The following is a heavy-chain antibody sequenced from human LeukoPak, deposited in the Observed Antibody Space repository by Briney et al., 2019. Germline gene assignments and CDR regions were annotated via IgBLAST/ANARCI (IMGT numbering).Heavy chain of an antibody. Sequence: ASVKVSCKASGYTFTSYDINWVRQATGQGLEWMGWMNPNSGNTGYAQKFQGRVTMTRNTSISTAYMELSSLRSEDTAGYYCARRIAAAGTPLGFWGQGTLVTVSS. CDR3: ARRIAAAGTPLGF. V-gene: IGHV1-8*01. CDR2: MNPNSGNT. D-gene: IGHD6-13*01. J-gene: IGHJ4*02. CDR1: GYTFTSYD.